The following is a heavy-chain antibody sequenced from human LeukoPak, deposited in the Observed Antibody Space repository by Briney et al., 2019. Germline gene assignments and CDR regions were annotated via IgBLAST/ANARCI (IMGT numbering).Heavy chain of an antibody. J-gene: IGHJ4*02. CDR3: ARVHRPYNIGLMDY. D-gene: IGHD6-25*01. Sequence: ASVRVSCKTSGFTFRDYAIGWVRHVPGQGLEWMGWISGYNDNTNFAQRLQDRISMATDTSTDTAYMTLRSLRSDDTAVYFCARVHRPYNIGLMDYWGQGTQITVSS. CDR1: GFTFRDYA. V-gene: IGHV1-18*01. CDR2: ISGYNDNT.